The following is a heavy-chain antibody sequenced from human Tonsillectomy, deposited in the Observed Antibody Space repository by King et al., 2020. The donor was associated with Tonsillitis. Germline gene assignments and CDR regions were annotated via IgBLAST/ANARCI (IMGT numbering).Heavy chain of an antibody. CDR1: GFTFDDYA. CDR3: SRDTLKRWGNWYLDL. Sequence: VQLVESGGGLVQPGRSLRLSCAASGFTFDDYAMHWVRQAPGKGLEWVSGISWNSGSTGYADSVKGRFTISRDNAKNSLYLQMNRLRDEDTALYYCSRDTLKRWGNWYLDLWGRGTLVTVSS. J-gene: IGHJ2*01. D-gene: IGHD3-16*01. V-gene: IGHV3-9*01. CDR2: ISWNSGST.